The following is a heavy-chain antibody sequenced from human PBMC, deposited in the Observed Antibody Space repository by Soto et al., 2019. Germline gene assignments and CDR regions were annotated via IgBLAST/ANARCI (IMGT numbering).Heavy chain of an antibody. D-gene: IGHD3-10*01. CDR1: GFTFSSYS. V-gene: IGHV3-21*01. Sequence: GGSLRLSCAASGFTFSSYSMNWVRQAPGKGLEWVSSISSSSSYIYYADSVKGRFTISRDNAKNSLYLQMNSLRAEDTAVYYCARDRVLLWFGELSTAHEFDYWGQGPLVTVSS. CDR3: ARDRVLLWFGELSTAHEFDY. J-gene: IGHJ4*02. CDR2: ISSSSSYI.